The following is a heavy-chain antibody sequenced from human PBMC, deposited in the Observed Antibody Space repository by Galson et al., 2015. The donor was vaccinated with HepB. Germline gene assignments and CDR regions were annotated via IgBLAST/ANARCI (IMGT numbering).Heavy chain of an antibody. Sequence: SLRLSCAASGFTFSSYAMHWVRQAPGKGLEWVAVISYDGSNKYYADSVKGRFTISRDNSKNTLYLQMNSLRAEDTAVYYCARSYSATWSLDDAFDIWGQGTMVTVSS. CDR3: ARSYSATWSLDDAFDI. J-gene: IGHJ3*02. V-gene: IGHV3-30-3*01. CDR2: ISYDGSNK. CDR1: GFTFSSYA. D-gene: IGHD2-21*01.